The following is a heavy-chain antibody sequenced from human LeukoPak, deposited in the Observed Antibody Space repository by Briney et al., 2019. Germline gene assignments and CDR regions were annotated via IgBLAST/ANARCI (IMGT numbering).Heavy chain of an antibody. CDR2: ISTYNANT. CDR3: AREECSIGVCYPSGY. J-gene: IGHJ4*02. D-gene: IGHD2-8*01. CDR1: GYTFTSYG. V-gene: IGHV1-18*01. Sequence: ASVKVSCKASGYTFTSYGISWVRQAPGQGLEWMGWISTYNANTNYALKLQGRITLTTDTSTSTAYMELKSLRSDDTAVYYCAREECSIGVCYPSGYWGQGTLVTVSS.